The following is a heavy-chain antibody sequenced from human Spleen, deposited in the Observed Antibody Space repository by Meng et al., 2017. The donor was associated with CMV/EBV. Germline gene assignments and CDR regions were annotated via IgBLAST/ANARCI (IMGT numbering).Heavy chain of an antibody. CDR3: ARDRAVSPGSRVAPLDY. D-gene: IGHD2-15*01. CDR1: YTFTTYG. V-gene: IGHV1-18*01. Sequence: YTFTTYGFNWVRQATGQGLEWMGWISAYNGDTEYAQKFQGRVTMTTDTSTSTAYMELRSLRSNDTAVYYCARDRAVSPGSRVAPLDYWGQGTLVTVSS. CDR2: ISAYNGDT. J-gene: IGHJ4*02.